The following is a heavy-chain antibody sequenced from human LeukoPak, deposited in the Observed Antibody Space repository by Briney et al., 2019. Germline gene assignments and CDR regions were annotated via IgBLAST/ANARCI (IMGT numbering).Heavy chain of an antibody. CDR3: AREGLFSSSWYEFDY. CDR1: GFTVSNNF. D-gene: IGHD6-13*01. CDR2: IFKGGDT. J-gene: IGHJ4*02. V-gene: IGHV3-66*01. Sequence: PGGSLRLSCAASGFTVSNNFMNWVRQAPGKGLEWVSVIFKGGDTYYADSVKGRFTISRDTSKNTVYLQMDSLRAEDTAVYYCAREGLFSSSWYEFDYWGQGTLVTVSS.